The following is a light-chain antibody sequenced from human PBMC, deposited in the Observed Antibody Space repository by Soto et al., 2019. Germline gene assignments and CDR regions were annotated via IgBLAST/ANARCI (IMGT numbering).Light chain of an antibody. Sequence: DIQMTQSPSSLSASVGDRVTITCRASQGIRHYLAWYQQKPGKVPKLLIDAASTLQSGVPSRFSGSGSGADFTLTISSLQPEDVATYYCQNYDSAPFTFGPGTKVDIK. J-gene: IGKJ3*01. V-gene: IGKV1-27*01. CDR2: AAS. CDR3: QNYDSAPFT. CDR1: QGIRHY.